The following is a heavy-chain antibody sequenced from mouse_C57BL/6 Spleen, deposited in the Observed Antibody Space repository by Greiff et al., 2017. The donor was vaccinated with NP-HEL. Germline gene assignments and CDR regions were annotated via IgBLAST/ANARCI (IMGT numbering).Heavy chain of an antibody. J-gene: IGHJ4*01. CDR3: AKGGAGFHAMDY. CDR2: IWRGGST. CDR1: GFSLTSYG. V-gene: IGHV2-5*01. Sequence: VKLMESGPGLVQPSQSLSITCTVSGFSLTSYGVHWVRQSPGKGLEWLGVIWRGGSTDYNAAFMSRLSITKDNSKSQVFFKMNSLQADDTAIYYCAKGGAGFHAMDYWGQGTSVTVSS.